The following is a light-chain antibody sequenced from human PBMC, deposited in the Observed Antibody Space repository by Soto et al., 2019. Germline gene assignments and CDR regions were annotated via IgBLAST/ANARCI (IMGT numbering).Light chain of an antibody. Sequence: DIHMTQSPSTLSASAGDRVTITCRASQSISTSLGWYQQKPGKAPNVLIYKASSLQTGVPSRFSGSGSGTEFTLTISSLQPDDFATYYCQQYKSYPVTFGGGTKVEIK. V-gene: IGKV1-5*03. CDR1: QSISTS. J-gene: IGKJ4*01. CDR3: QQYKSYPVT. CDR2: KAS.